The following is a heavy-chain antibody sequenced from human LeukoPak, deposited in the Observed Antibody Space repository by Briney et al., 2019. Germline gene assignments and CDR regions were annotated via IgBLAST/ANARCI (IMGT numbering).Heavy chain of an antibody. CDR3: ARRGYDGSTPRYYFQY. V-gene: IGHV3-23*01. D-gene: IGHD3-22*01. CDR2: IDNSGGFT. J-gene: IGHJ4*02. Sequence: GGSLRLSCAASGFTFSSYAMSWVRQAPGKGLEWVSSIDNSGGFTPYAESVKGRFTISRDNSKNTLYLQMSSLRADDTALYYCARRGYDGSTPRYYFQYWGQGTLVTVSS. CDR1: GFTFSSYA.